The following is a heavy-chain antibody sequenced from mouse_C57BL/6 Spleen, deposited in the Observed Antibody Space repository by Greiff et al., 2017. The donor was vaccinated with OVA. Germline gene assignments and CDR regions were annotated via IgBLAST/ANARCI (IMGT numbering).Heavy chain of an antibody. CDR2: ISYDGSN. CDR1: GYSITSGYY. V-gene: IGHV3-6*01. D-gene: IGHD1-1*01. CDR3: ASPSGRTPFAY. J-gene: IGHJ3*01. Sequence: DVQLQESGPGLVKPSQSLSLTCSVTGYSITSGYYWNWIRQFPGNKLEWMGYISYDGSNNYNPSLKNRISITRDTSKNQFFLKLNSVTTEDTATYYWASPSGRTPFAYWGQGTLVTVSA.